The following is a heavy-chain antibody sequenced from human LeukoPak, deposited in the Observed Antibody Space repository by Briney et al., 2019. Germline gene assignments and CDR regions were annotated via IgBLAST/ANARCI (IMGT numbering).Heavy chain of an antibody. CDR1: GFTFDDYA. J-gene: IGHJ4*02. CDR2: ISGDGGST. D-gene: IGHD6-19*01. Sequence: GGSLRLSCAASGFTFDDYAMHWVRQAPGKGLEWVSLISGDGGSTFYADSVRGRFTISRDNTRKSLSLQMSSLRSEDTALYYCARESETSGWYDYWGQGTLVTVSS. CDR3: ARESETSGWYDY. V-gene: IGHV3-43*02.